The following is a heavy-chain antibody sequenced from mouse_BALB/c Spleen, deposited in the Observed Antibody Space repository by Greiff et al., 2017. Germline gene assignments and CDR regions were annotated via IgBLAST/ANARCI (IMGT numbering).Heavy chain of an antibody. D-gene: IGHD1-1*01. CDR1: GYSITSDYA. J-gene: IGHJ1*01. CDR2: ISYSGST. Sequence: DVKLQESGPGLVKPSQSLSLTCTVTGYSITSDYAWNWIRQFPGNKLEWMGYISYSGSTSYNPSLKSRISITRDTSKNQFFLQLNSVTTEDTATYYCAITTPFDVWGAGTTVTVSS. CDR3: AITTPFDV. V-gene: IGHV3-2*02.